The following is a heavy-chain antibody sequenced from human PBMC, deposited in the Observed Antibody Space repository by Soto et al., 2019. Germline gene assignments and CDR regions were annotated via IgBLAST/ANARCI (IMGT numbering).Heavy chain of an antibody. Sequence: SETLSLTFTVSGDSVSTGNYYWSSIRHPPGKGLEWIGSIYFTGSTNYNPSLKSRRTMSIDTSSNLFSLRLHPATAADTAVYYCGRVPVDTYMICWSGPWRRGHRVVVSS. CDR2: IYFTGST. V-gene: IGHV4-61*01. CDR1: GDSVSTGNYY. J-gene: IGHJ5*02. CDR3: GRVPVDTYMICWSGP. D-gene: IGHD3-16*01.